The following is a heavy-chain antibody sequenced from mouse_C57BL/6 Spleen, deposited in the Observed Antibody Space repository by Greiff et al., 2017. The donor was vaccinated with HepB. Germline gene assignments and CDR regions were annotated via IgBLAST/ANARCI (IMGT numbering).Heavy chain of an antibody. CDR3: AGCTTLYFDV. V-gene: IGHV5-17*01. J-gene: IGHJ1*03. CDR2: ISSGSCTI. Sequence: EVHLEESGGDLVKPGASLKLSCAASGFTFSDYGMHWVRQAPEKGLEWVAYISSGSCTIYYADTVKGRFTIARDNAKNTLFLQMTSLRSEDTAVYFCAGCTTLYFDVWGTGTTVTVSS. CDR1: GFTFSDYG. D-gene: IGHD2-14*01.